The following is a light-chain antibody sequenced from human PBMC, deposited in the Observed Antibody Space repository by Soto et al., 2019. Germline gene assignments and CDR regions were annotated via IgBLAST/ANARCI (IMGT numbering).Light chain of an antibody. CDR2: GAS. V-gene: IGKV3-15*01. CDR1: QSISDT. J-gene: IGKJ5*01. Sequence: EMVRTLSPANLSVSPGGRATLSCRASQSISDTLAWYQQKPGQAPRLLIYGASKRATGFPARFSGSGSGTDFTLTISSLQSEDAAVYYCQQRSNGTPITFGQGSRLENK. CDR3: QQRSNGTPIT.